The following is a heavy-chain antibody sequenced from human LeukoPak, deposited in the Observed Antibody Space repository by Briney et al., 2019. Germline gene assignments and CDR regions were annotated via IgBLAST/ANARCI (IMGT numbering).Heavy chain of an antibody. V-gene: IGHV4-4*02. J-gene: IGHJ6*02. CDR2: IYLYGTT. D-gene: IGHD1/OR15-1a*01. CDR1: IGSISSSKW. Sequence: TSETLSLTCSVSIGSISSSKWWSWVRQSPVKGLEWIGEIYLYGTTNYNPSFTSRVTMSVDRSRNQFSLKLTSVTAADTAVYYCARQKWEQQGRDYYFNGLDVWGPGTTVIVSS. CDR3: ARQKWEQQGRDYYFNGLDV.